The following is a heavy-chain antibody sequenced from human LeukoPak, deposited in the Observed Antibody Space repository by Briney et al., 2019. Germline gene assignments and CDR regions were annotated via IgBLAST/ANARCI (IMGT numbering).Heavy chain of an antibody. CDR3: AKDVASPDSSGWLHDAFDI. J-gene: IGHJ3*02. CDR2: ISGSGGST. V-gene: IGHV3-23*01. D-gene: IGHD6-19*01. Sequence: GGSLGLSCAASGFTFSSSAMSWVRQAPGKGLEWVSAISGSGGSTYYADSVKGRFTISRDNSKNTLYLQMNSLRAEDTAVYYCAKDVASPDSSGWLHDAFDIWGQGTMVTVSS. CDR1: GFTFSSSA.